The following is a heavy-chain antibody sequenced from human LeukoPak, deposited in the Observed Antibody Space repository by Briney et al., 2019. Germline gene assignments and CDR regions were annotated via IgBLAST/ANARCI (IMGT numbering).Heavy chain of an antibody. CDR1: GFTFTTYV. V-gene: IGHV3-33*08. CDR3: ARQIAYYYDSSGYYTTDY. J-gene: IGHJ4*02. CDR2: IYYDGSDK. Sequence: PGGSLRLSCAASGFTFTTYVMHWVRQAPGKGLEWVAIIYYDGSDKYYADSVKGRFTISRDNSKDTLYLQMNSLRAEDTAVYYCARQIAYYYDSSGYYTTDYWGQGTLVTVSS. D-gene: IGHD3-22*01.